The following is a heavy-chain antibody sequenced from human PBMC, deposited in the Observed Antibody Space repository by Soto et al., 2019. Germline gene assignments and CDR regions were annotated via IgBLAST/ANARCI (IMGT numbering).Heavy chain of an antibody. Sequence: QVQLQESGPGLVKPSQTLSLTCTVSGGSISSGDYYWSWIRQPPGKGLEWIGYVYYSGSTSYNPSLRSRASISVYKSKNQFSLKLTSVTAEDTAVYYCARDLNMSADWSGSWFDPWGQGNLVTVSS. D-gene: IGHD3-3*01. V-gene: IGHV4-30-4*01. CDR2: VYYSGST. J-gene: IGHJ5*02. CDR1: GGSISSGDYY. CDR3: ARDLNMSADWSGSWFDP.